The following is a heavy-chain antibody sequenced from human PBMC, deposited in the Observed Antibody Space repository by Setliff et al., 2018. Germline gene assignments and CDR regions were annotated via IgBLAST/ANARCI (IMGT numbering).Heavy chain of an antibody. D-gene: IGHD4-17*01. Sequence: ASVKVSCKTSGYMFTTYGISWVRQDPGQGLEWMGWIRVYDGYTDYAQKFQGRVTMTRDTSTSTVYMELSSLRSEDTAVYYCARVQMAYGDYSGAFDIWGQGTMVTVSS. V-gene: IGHV1-18*01. CDR3: ARVQMAYGDYSGAFDI. CDR1: GYMFTTYG. CDR2: IRVYDGYT. J-gene: IGHJ3*02.